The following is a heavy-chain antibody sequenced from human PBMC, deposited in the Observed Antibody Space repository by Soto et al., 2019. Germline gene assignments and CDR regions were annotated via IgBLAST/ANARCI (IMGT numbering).Heavy chain of an antibody. CDR1: GDSTSSGAW. J-gene: IGHJ2*01. D-gene: IGHD6-19*01. CDR2: IYHSGNT. V-gene: IGHV4-4*02. CDR3: ARPPYSSASWYFDL. Sequence: SETLSLTCAVSGDSTSSGAWWSWVRQSPGKGLQWIGEIYHSGNTRNNPSLKSRVTMSVDKSNNQFSLNLMSVTAADTATYYCARPPYSSASWYFDLWGRGTLVTVSS.